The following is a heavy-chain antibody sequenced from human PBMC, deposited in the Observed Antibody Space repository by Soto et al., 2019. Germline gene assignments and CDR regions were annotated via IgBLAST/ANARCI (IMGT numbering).Heavy chain of an antibody. CDR3: ARGRMISLSRYFDL. Sequence: QVQLQESGPGLVKPSGTLSLTCTVSSGSISSNNWCNWVRQPPGKGLEWIGEIYHSGSTNYNPSLKSRVTXXVXKXXNQFSLKLSSVTAADTAVYYCARGRMISLSRYFDLWGRGTLVTVSS. J-gene: IGHJ2*01. CDR2: IYHSGST. V-gene: IGHV4-4*02. CDR1: SGSISSNNW. D-gene: IGHD3-16*01.